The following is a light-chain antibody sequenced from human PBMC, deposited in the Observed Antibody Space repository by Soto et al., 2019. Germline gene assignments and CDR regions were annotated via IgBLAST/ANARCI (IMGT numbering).Light chain of an antibody. V-gene: IGKV3-20*01. CDR1: QSVGNNY. Sequence: EIVLTQSPGTLSLSPGERATLSCRASQSVGNNYLAWYQQKPGQAPRLLIYTASIRATGIPDRFSGSGSGTDFTLTTSRLEPEDFAVYYCHQHAESPLTFGGGTKGDIK. J-gene: IGKJ4*01. CDR3: HQHAESPLT. CDR2: TAS.